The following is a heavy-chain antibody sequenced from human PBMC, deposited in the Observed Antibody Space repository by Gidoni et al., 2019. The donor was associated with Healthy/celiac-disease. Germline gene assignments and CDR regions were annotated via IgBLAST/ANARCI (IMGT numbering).Heavy chain of an antibody. J-gene: IGHJ2*01. CDR3: ARALAIAARLSPRYFDL. V-gene: IGHV4-34*01. Sequence: QVQLQQLGAGLLKPSETLSLTCAVQCGSFSGYDWGWFRQPPGKGQEWIGEINHSGRTNYNPSLKSRLTISVDTSKNQFSLKLSSVTAADTAVYYCARALAIAARLSPRYFDLWGRGTLVTVSS. CDR2: INHSGRT. D-gene: IGHD6-6*01. CDR1: CGSFSGYD.